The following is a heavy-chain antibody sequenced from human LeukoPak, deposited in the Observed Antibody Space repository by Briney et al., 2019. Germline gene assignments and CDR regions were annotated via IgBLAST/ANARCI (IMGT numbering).Heavy chain of an antibody. CDR1: GYTFTSYD. CDR2: MNPNSGNT. Sequence: GASVKVSCKASGYTFTSYDINWVRQATGQGLEWMGWMNPNSGNTGYAQKFQGRVTMTEDTSTDTAYMELSSLRSEDTAVYYCARDGGKYSSSSPQVRPPTPQYGMDVWGQGTTVTVSS. J-gene: IGHJ6*02. V-gene: IGHV1-8*01. CDR3: ARDGGKYSSSSPQVRPPTPQYGMDV. D-gene: IGHD6-6*01.